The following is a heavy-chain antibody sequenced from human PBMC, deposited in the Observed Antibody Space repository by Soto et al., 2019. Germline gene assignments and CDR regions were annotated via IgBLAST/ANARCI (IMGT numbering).Heavy chain of an antibody. CDR1: GGSISSYY. CDR3: ARGYRRPNWFDP. Sequence: PSETLSLTCTVSGGSISSYYWSWIRQPPGKGLEWIGYIYYSGSTNYNPSLKSRVTISVDTSKNQFSLKLSSVTAADTAVYYCARGYRRPNWFDPWGQGTLVTVSS. J-gene: IGHJ5*02. D-gene: IGHD5-12*01. V-gene: IGHV4-59*01. CDR2: IYYSGST.